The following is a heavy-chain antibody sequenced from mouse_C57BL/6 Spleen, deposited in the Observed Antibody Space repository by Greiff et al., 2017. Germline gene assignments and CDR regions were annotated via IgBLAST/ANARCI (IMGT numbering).Heavy chain of an antibody. D-gene: IGHD3-2*02. V-gene: IGHV5-9-1*02. J-gene: IGHJ4*01. Sequence: EVKVVESGEGLVKPGGSLKLSCAASGFTFSSYAMSWVRQTPEKRLEWVAYISSGGDYSYYADTVKGRLTISRDNARNTLYLQMSSLKSEDTAMYYCTREELRRAMDYWGQGTSVTVSS. CDR3: TREELRRAMDY. CDR2: ISSGGDYS. CDR1: GFTFSSYA.